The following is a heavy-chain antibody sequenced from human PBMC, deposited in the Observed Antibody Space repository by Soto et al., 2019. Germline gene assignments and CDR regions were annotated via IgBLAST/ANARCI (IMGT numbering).Heavy chain of an antibody. J-gene: IGHJ5*02. D-gene: IGHD6-6*01. CDR3: ATDRPDGGTLAP. Sequence: QVQLQESGPGLVKPSQTLSLACTVSGGSISSGDYYWSWVRQPPGKVLEWIGYISYGGSTYYNPSLKSRVTRSVAASKKQYSLTLNTVTVANTDVYNRATDRPDGGTLAPWGQASLVTVSS. V-gene: IGHV4-30-4*01. CDR1: GGSISSGDYY. CDR2: ISYGGST.